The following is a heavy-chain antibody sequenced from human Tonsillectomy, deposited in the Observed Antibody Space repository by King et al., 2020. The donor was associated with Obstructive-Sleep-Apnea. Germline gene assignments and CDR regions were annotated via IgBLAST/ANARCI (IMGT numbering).Heavy chain of an antibody. CDR2: ISYDGSNK. V-gene: IGHV3-30*04. Sequence: HVQLVESGGGVVQPGRSLRLSCAASGFTFSSYAMHWVRQAPGKGLEWVAVISYDGSNKYYADSVKGRFTISRDNSKNTLYLQMNSLRAEDTAVYYCARDRWLQGFLDYWGQGTLVTVSS. J-gene: IGHJ4*02. CDR1: GFTFSSYA. CDR3: ARDRWLQGFLDY. D-gene: IGHD5-24*01.